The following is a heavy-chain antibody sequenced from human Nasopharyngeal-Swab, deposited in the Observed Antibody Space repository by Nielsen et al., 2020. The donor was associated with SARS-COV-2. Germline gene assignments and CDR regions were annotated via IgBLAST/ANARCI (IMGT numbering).Heavy chain of an antibody. CDR1: GDSMSRFW. J-gene: IGHJ4*02. D-gene: IGHD4-23*01. V-gene: IGHV4-4*08. CDR3: ATDLDHFGGENRFDS. Sequence: SETLSLTCIVSGDSMSRFWWSWIRQAPGKGLEWVGYISATGTTTYNPSLKSRATIFIDSSRRQFSLRLSSVTAADTAVYDCATDLDHFGGENRFDSWGQGTLVTVSS. CDR2: ISATGTT.